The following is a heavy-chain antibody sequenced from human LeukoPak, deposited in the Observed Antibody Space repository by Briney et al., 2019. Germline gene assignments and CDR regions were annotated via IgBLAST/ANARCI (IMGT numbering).Heavy chain of an antibody. D-gene: IGHD3-3*01. V-gene: IGHV3-23*01. CDR3: AKDLYRGITIFGVVIDY. Sequence: GGSLRLSCAASGFTFSDYYMSWVRQAPGKGLEWVSAISGSGGSTYYADSVKGRFTISRDNSKNTLYLQMNSLRAEDTAVYYCAKDLYRGITIFGVVIDYWGQGTLVTVSS. CDR1: GFTFSDYY. CDR2: ISGSGGST. J-gene: IGHJ4*02.